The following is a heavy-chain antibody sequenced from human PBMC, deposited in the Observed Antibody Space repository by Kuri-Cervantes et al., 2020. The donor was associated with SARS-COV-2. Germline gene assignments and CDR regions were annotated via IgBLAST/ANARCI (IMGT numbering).Heavy chain of an antibody. CDR1: GFTFSSYW. CDR2: IKQDGSEK. J-gene: IGHJ1*01. V-gene: IGHV3-7*01. Sequence: GESLKISCAASGFTFSSYWMSWVRQAPGKGLEWVANIKQDGSEKYYVHSVKGRFTISRDNAKNSLYLQMNSVRAEDTAVYYCARVGVSVYFQHWGQGTLVTVSS. CDR3: ARVGVSVYFQH. D-gene: IGHD3-16*01.